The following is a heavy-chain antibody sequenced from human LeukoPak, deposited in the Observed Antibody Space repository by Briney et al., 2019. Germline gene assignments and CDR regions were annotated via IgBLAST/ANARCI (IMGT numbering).Heavy chain of an antibody. V-gene: IGHV3-21*01. CDR2: ISSSSSYI. CDR1: GFTFSSYS. CDR3: AGGGIAARPGDAFDI. Sequence: GGSLRLSCAASGFTFSSYSMNWVRQAPGKGLEWVSSISSSSSYIYYADSVKGRFTISRDNAKNSLYLQMNSLRAEDTAVYYCAGGGIAARPGDAFDIWGQGTMVTVSS. D-gene: IGHD6-6*01. J-gene: IGHJ3*02.